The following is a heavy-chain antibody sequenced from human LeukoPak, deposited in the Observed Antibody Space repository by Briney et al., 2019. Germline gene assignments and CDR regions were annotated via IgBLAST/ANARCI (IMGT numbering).Heavy chain of an antibody. CDR1: GYSISSGYY. J-gene: IGHJ3*02. V-gene: IGHV4-38-2*01. CDR2: IYHSGST. CDR3: ARIAAAATCDAFDI. D-gene: IGHD6-13*01. Sequence: SETLSLTCAVSGYSISSGYYWGWIRQPPGKGLEWIGSIYHSGSTYYNPSLKSRVTISVDTSKNQFSLKLSSVTAADTAVYYCARIAAAATCDAFDIWGQGTMVTVSS.